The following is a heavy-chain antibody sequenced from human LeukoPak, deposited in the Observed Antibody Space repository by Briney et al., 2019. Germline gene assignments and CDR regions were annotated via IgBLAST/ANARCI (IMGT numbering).Heavy chain of an antibody. Sequence: ASVKVSCKASGGTFSSYAISWVRQAPGQGLEWMGGIIPIFGTANYAQKFQGRVTITADESTSTAYMELSSLRSDDTAVYYCARDSGITGTTCDYWGQGTLVTVSS. V-gene: IGHV1-69*01. CDR1: GGTFSSYA. CDR3: ARDSGITGTTCDY. D-gene: IGHD1-7*01. J-gene: IGHJ4*02. CDR2: IIPIFGTA.